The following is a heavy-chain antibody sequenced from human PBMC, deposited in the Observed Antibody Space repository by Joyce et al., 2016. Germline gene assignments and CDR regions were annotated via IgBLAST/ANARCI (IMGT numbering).Heavy chain of an antibody. J-gene: IGHJ6*02. V-gene: IGHV3-23*01. D-gene: IGHD6-6*01. CDR2: ISSSGGTT. CDR3: AKGPRMAARPNYYYYGMDV. CDR1: GFTFTNYA. Sequence: AASGFTFTNYAMSWVRKGPGRGLEWVSSISSSGGTTHYEDSVKGRFTISRDNSKNTLNLQVNSLRAEDTAIYYCAKGPRMAARPNYYYYGMDVWGQGTTVTVSS.